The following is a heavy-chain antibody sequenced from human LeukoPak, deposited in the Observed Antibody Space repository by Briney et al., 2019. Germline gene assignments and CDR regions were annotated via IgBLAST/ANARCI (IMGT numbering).Heavy chain of an antibody. Sequence: PGGSLRLSCAAPGFSFSNYGMHWVRQAPGKGLEWVAFIRYDGSNKYYTDSVKGRFTISRDNSKNTLYLQMNSLSAEDTAVYYCAKRTAVAGTFDYWGQGTLVTVSS. V-gene: IGHV3-30*02. CDR3: AKRTAVAGTFDY. CDR1: GFSFSNYG. J-gene: IGHJ4*02. CDR2: IRYDGSNK. D-gene: IGHD6-19*01.